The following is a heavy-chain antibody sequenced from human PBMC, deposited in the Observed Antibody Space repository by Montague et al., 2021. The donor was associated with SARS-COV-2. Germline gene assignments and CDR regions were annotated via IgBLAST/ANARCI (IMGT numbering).Heavy chain of an antibody. V-gene: IGHV4-59*01. CDR3: ARVFPRWLQFDPYFDY. D-gene: IGHD5-24*01. J-gene: IGHJ4*02. Sequence: SETLSLTCTVSGGPISSYYWSWIRQPPGKGLEWIGYIYYSGSTNYNPSLKSRVTISVDTSKNQFSLKLSSVTAADTAVYYCARVFPRWLQFDPYFDYWGQGTLSPSPQ. CDR1: GGPISSYY. CDR2: IYYSGST.